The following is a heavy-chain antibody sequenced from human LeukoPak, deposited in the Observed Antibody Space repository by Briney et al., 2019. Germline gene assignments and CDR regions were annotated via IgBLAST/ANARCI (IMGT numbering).Heavy chain of an antibody. D-gene: IGHD6-19*01. Sequence: SETLSLTCTVSGGSISSYYWSWIRQPAGKGLEWIGRIYTSGSTNYNPSLKSRVTISVDTSKNQFSLKLSSVTAADTAVYYCARSIAVAEPPDYWGQGTLVTVSS. V-gene: IGHV4-4*07. CDR1: GGSISSYY. CDR3: ARSIAVAEPPDY. CDR2: IYTSGST. J-gene: IGHJ4*02.